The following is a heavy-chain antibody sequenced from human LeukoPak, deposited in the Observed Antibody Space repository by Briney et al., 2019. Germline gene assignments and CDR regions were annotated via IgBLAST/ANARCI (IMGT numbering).Heavy chain of an antibody. J-gene: IGHJ3*02. D-gene: IGHD1-26*01. CDR3: AKDSRYSGNYKAFDI. Sequence: PGGSLRLSCAASGFTFNSYAMSWVRQAPGKGLEWVSGISGSGGSTNYADSVKGRFTISRDNSKHTLYLQMNSLRAEDTAVYYCAKDSRYSGNYKAFDIWGQGTMVTVSS. CDR1: GFTFNSYA. CDR2: ISGSGGST. V-gene: IGHV3-23*01.